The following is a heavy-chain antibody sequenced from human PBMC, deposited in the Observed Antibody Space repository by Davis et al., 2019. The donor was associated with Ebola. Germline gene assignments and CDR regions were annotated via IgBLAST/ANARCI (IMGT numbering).Heavy chain of an antibody. J-gene: IGHJ4*02. V-gene: IGHV3-11*06. D-gene: IGHD5-24*01. CDR2: ISISSGFT. CDR3: ARGPRKMATTNFDY. Sequence: PGGSLRLSCAASGFSFSDYYMSWIRQAPGKGLEWVSYISISSGFTNYADSVKGRFTISRENAKNSLYLQMKSLRAEDTAVYYCARGPRKMATTNFDYWGQGTLVTVSS. CDR1: GFSFSDYY.